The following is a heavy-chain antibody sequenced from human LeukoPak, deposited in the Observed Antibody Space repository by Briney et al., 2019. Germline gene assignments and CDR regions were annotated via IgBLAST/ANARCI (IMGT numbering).Heavy chain of an antibody. J-gene: IGHJ4*02. D-gene: IGHD5-18*01. CDR1: GYTFTSYY. CDR2: IIPIFDTA. Sequence: SVKVSCKASGYTFTSYYMHWVRQAPGQGLEWMGGIIPIFDTAIYAQKFQGTVTITADKTTSTAYMELSSLRSEDTAVYYCARGTGYSYEPFDYWGQGTLVTVSS. CDR3: ARGTGYSYEPFDY. V-gene: IGHV1-69*06.